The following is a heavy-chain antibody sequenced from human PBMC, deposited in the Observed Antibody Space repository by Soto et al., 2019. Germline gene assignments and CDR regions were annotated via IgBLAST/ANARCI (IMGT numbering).Heavy chain of an antibody. Sequence: PGGSLRLSCAASGFPFSSYNMNWVRQAPGQGLEWLSYISPGSNYREYADSVKGRHIISRDNAKNSLYLQMNSLRDEDTAIYYCVRGGGGGQFDLWGQGTVVTVSS. CDR1: GFPFSSYN. CDR3: VRGGGGGQFDL. CDR2: ISPGSNYR. J-gene: IGHJ5*02. V-gene: IGHV3-21*05. D-gene: IGHD2-15*01.